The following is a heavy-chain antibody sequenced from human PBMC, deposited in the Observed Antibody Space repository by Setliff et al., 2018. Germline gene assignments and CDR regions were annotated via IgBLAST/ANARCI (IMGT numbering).Heavy chain of an antibody. J-gene: IGHJ5*02. CDR1: GGSITDENYW. V-gene: IGHV4-61*02. Sequence: PSETLSLTCTVSGGSITDENYWWAWIRQPAGKRPEWLGLIYIRGGTDYNPSLKSRVTISLDTSRYQFSLNLTSVTAADTAVYYCAVDHVTNIAESGYGYTRIDPWGQGIPVTVSS. CDR2: IYIRGGT. CDR3: AVDHVTNIAESGYGYTRIDP. D-gene: IGHD6-19*01.